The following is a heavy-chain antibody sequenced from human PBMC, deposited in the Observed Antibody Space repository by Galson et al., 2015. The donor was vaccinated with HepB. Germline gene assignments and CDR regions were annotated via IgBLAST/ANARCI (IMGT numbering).Heavy chain of an antibody. Sequence: SVKVSCKASGYTFTSYYMHWVRQAPGQGLEWMGIINPSGGSTSYAQKFQGRVTMARDTSTSTVYMELSSLRSEDTAVYYCCTPVTMTKANYYYYGMDVWGQGTTVTVSS. D-gene: IGHD3-22*01. J-gene: IGHJ6*02. CDR3: CTPVTMTKANYYYYGMDV. V-gene: IGHV1-46*01. CDR1: GYTFTSYY. CDR2: INPSGGST.